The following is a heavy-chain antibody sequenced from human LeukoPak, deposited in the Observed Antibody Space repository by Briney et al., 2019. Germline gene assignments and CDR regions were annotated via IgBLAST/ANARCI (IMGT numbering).Heavy chain of an antibody. CDR3: AREGGGGRRAFDY. CDR1: GGSVSSYY. V-gene: IGHV4-59*02. Sequence: PSETLSLTCTVSGGSVSSYYWSWIWQPPGKGLERIGYIYYSGSTNYNPSLKSRVTISVDTSKNQFSLKLSSVTAADTAVYYCAREGGGGRRAFDYWGQGTLVTVSS. CDR2: IYYSGST. D-gene: IGHD1-26*01. J-gene: IGHJ4*02.